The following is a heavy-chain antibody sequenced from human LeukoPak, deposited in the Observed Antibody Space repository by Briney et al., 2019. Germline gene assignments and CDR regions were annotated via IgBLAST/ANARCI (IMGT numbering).Heavy chain of an antibody. CDR3: ARDREVGGEEGVDY. J-gene: IGHJ4*02. CDR1: GGSFSGYY. D-gene: IGHD1-26*01. CDR2: INHSGST. Sequence: SEALSLTCAVYGGSFSGYYWSWIRQPPGKGLEWIGEINHSGSTNYNPSLKSRVTISVDTSKNQFSLQLNSVTPEDTAVYYCARDREVGGEEGVDYWGQGTLVTVSS. V-gene: IGHV4-34*01.